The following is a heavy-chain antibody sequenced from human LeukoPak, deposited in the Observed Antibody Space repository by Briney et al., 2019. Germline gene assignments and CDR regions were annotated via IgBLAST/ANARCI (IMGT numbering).Heavy chain of an antibody. CDR3: ARASPSPEIVVVITELDY. Sequence: ASVKVSCKASGYTFTSYGISWVRQAPGQGLEWMGWISAYNGNTNYAQKLQGRVTVTTDTSTSTAYMELRSLRSDDTAVYYCARASPSPEIVVVITELDYWGQGTLVTVSS. D-gene: IGHD3-22*01. V-gene: IGHV1-18*01. CDR2: ISAYNGNT. J-gene: IGHJ4*02. CDR1: GYTFTSYG.